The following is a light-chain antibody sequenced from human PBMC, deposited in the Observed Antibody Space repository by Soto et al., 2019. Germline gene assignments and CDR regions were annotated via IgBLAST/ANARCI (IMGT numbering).Light chain of an antibody. J-gene: IGKJ5*01. V-gene: IGKV3-11*01. CDR2: DAS. Sequence: EIVLTQSPATLSLSPGERATISCRTSQSVSSYFAWYQQKPGRAPRLLIYDASNRATGIPARFIGSGSGTDSTLTISSLEPEDFAVYYCQQRSNWPITLGQGTRLEIK. CDR3: QQRSNWPIT. CDR1: QSVSSY.